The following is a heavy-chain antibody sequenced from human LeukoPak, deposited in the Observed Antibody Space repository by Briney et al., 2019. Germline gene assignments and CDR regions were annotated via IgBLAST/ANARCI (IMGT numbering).Heavy chain of an antibody. D-gene: IGHD3-22*01. CDR2: ISSSSSYI. CDR1: GFTFSSYS. Sequence: GGSLRLSCAASGFTFSSYSMNWVRQAPGKGLEWVSSISSSSSYIYYADSVKGGFTISRDNAKNSLYLQMNSLRAEDTAVYYCARVPPYYYDSSGSWYFDLWGRGTLVTVSS. J-gene: IGHJ2*01. V-gene: IGHV3-21*01. CDR3: ARVPPYYYDSSGSWYFDL.